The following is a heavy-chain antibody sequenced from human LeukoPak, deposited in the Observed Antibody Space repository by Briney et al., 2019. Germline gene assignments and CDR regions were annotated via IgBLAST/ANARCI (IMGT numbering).Heavy chain of an antibody. CDR3: ARGRYSSGWRAIDY. J-gene: IGHJ4*02. V-gene: IGHV3-72*01. CDR1: GFTFSNYG. D-gene: IGHD6-19*01. CDR2: TRNKAMGYTT. Sequence: GGSLRLSCAASGFTFSNYGIHWVRQAPGKGLEWVGRTRNKAMGYTTEYAASVKDRFTISRDDSENSLYLHMNSLETEDTAVYYCARGRYSSGWRAIDYWGQGTLVTVSS.